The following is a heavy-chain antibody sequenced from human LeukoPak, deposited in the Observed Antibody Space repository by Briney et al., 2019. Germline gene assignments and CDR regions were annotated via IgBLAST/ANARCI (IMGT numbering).Heavy chain of an antibody. CDR1: GFTVSSNY. D-gene: IGHD3-22*01. CDR2: IYSGGNT. CDR3: ARMGYYYSIPTFFDY. J-gene: IGHJ4*02. Sequence: GGSLRLPCAASGFTVSSNYMSWVRQAPGKGLEWVSVIYSGGNTYYTDSVKGRFTISRDSSKNTLYLQMNSLRAEDTAVYYCARMGYYYSIPTFFDYWGQGTLVTVSS. V-gene: IGHV3-66*02.